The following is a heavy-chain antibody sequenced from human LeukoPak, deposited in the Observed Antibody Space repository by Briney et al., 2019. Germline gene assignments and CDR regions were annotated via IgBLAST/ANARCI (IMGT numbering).Heavy chain of an antibody. D-gene: IGHD6-19*01. CDR1: GYTFTGYY. CDR2: INPNSGGT. Sequence: GASVKVSCKASGYTFTGYYMHWVRQAPGQGLEWMGCINPNSGGTNYAQKFQGRVTVTRDTSISTAYMELSRLKSDDTAVYYCARVSVAGTPDRDYFDYWGQGTLVTVSS. CDR3: ARVSVAGTPDRDYFDY. J-gene: IGHJ4*02. V-gene: IGHV1-2*02.